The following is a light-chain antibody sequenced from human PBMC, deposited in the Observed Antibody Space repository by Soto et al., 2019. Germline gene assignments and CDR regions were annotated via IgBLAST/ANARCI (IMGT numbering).Light chain of an antibody. CDR1: SRDVGGYDY. CDR3: CSYAGSSSYV. Sequence: QSVVTQPRAVCGSPGQAVTISCTGTSRDVGGYDYVSWYQQHPGKAPKFMIYDVGRRPSGVPERFSGSKSGNTASLTFSGLQAEDEAEYHCCSYAGSSSYVFGSGTKVTVL. CDR2: DVG. J-gene: IGLJ1*01. V-gene: IGLV2-11*01.